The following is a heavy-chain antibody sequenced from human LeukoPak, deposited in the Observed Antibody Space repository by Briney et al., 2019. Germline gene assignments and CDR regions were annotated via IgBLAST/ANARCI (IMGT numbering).Heavy chain of an antibody. CDR1: GFTFSSYA. D-gene: IGHD3-22*01. CDR3: ARDRGSGYCGPICHDAFDI. CDR2: ISGSGGST. J-gene: IGHJ3*02. Sequence: GGSLRLSCAASGFTFSSYAMSWVRQAPGKGLEWVSAISGSGGSTYYADSVKRRFTISRDNSKNTLYLQMNSLRAEDTAVYYCARDRGSGYCGPICHDAFDIWGQGTMVTVSS. V-gene: IGHV3-23*01.